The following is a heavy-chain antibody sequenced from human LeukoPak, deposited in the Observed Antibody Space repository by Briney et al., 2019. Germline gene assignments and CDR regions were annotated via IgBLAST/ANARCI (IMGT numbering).Heavy chain of an antibody. Sequence: GGSLRLSCAASGFTFDDYGMSWVRQAPGKGLEWVSGIDRNGDSTGYADSVEGRFTISRDNSKNTLYLQMNSLRAEDTAVYYCAKDITPYCSTTTCKSLYWGQGTLVTVSS. CDR1: GFTFDDYG. CDR2: IDRNGDST. V-gene: IGHV3-20*04. D-gene: IGHD2-2*01. CDR3: AKDITPYCSTTTCKSLY. J-gene: IGHJ4*02.